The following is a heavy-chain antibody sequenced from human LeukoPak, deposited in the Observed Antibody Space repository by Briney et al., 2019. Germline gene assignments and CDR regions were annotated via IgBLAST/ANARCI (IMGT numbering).Heavy chain of an antibody. CDR3: ARGLYSDSSDPGY. J-gene: IGHJ4*02. Sequence: GGSLRLSCAASGFTFNTYWMSWVRQAPGKGLEWVANINQGGSERYYVDSVKGRFTISRDNAKNSLHLQMNSLRVEDTAVYYCARGLYSDSSDPGYWGQGTLVTVPS. CDR2: INQGGSER. CDR1: GFTFNTYW. V-gene: IGHV3-7*03. D-gene: IGHD3-22*01.